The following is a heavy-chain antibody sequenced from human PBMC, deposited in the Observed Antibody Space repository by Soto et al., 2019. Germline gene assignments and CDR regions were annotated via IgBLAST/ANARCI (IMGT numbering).Heavy chain of an antibody. V-gene: IGHV3-30-3*01. Sequence: GGSLRLSCAASGFTFSSYAMHWVRQAPGKGLEWVAVISYDGSNKYYADSVKGRFTISRDNSKNTLYLQMNSLRAEDTAVYYCAGIAAAGYYYGMDVWGQGTTVTVSS. CDR2: ISYDGSNK. CDR3: AGIAAAGYYYGMDV. D-gene: IGHD6-13*01. CDR1: GFTFSSYA. J-gene: IGHJ6*02.